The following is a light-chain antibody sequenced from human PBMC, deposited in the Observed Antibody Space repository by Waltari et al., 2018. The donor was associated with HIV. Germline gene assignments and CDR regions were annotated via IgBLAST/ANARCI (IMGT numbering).Light chain of an antibody. CDR3: LLSYAGARPVV. V-gene: IGLV7-46*01. CDR1: TGAVPSGHH. Sequence: QAVVTQQPSLTVSPGGTVPLTCGSSTGAVPSGHHPYGFQQKSGQAPRTLINETSNKHSWTPARFAGSLLGGKAALTLSGAQPEDEADYFCLLSYAGARPVVFGGGTKLTVL. CDR2: ETS. J-gene: IGLJ2*01.